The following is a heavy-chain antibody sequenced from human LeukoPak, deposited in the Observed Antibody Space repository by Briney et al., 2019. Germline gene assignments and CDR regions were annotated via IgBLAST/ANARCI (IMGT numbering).Heavy chain of an antibody. D-gene: IGHD3-10*01. J-gene: IGHJ4*02. CDR1: GFTFSSYA. CDR3: AKDRGQWFGFDY. CDR2: ISGSGGST. V-gene: IGHV3-23*01. Sequence: GGSLRLSCAASGFTFSSYAMSWVRQAPGKGLEWVSAISGSGGSTYYADSVKGRFTISRDNSKNTLYLQMNSLRAEDTAVYHCAKDRGQWFGFDYWGQGTLVTVSS.